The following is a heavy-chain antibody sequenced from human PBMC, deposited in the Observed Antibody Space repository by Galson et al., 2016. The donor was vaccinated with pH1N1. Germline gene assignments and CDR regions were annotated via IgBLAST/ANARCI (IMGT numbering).Heavy chain of an antibody. CDR2: INAGNGNT. Sequence: SVKVSCKASGYTFTSYAMHWVRQAHGQRLEWMGWINAGNGNTKSSQKFQVRVTITRETSATTAYMELNSLRSEATAVYYCARGVTLSDFRSNYYPYGMDVGGQGTSVTVSS. CDR3: ARGVTLSDFRSNYYPYGMDV. V-gene: IGHV1-3*01. J-gene: IGHJ6*02. D-gene: IGHD3-3*01. CDR1: GYTFTSYA.